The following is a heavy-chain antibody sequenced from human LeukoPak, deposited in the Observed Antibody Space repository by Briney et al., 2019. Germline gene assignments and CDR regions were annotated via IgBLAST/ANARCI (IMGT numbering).Heavy chain of an antibody. CDR2: INSDGSST. V-gene: IGHV3-74*01. CDR3: AKDTGYYYDSSGNWPI. J-gene: IGHJ3*02. D-gene: IGHD3-22*01. CDR1: GFTFSSYW. Sequence: PGGSLRLSCAASGFTFSSYWMHWVRQAPGKGLVWVSRINSDGSSTSYADSVKGRFTISRDNAKNSLYLQMNSLRAEDTALYYCAKDTGYYYDSSGNWPIRGQGTMVTVSS.